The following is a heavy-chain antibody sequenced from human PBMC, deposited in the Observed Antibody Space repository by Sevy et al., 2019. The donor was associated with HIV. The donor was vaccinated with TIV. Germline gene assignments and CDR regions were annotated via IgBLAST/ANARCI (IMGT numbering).Heavy chain of an antibody. CDR3: ARDGSSGGLLLKDYYYFGMDV. J-gene: IGHJ6*02. Sequence: GGSLRLSCPASGFTLSSYAMHWVRQAPGKGLEWVAVISYDGNNKYHAYSVKDRFTISRDNSKNTLYLQMNSLRAEDTAVYYCARDGSSGGLLLKDYYYFGMDVWGQGTTVTVSS. CDR1: GFTLSSYA. CDR2: ISYDGNNK. V-gene: IGHV3-30*04. D-gene: IGHD3-22*01.